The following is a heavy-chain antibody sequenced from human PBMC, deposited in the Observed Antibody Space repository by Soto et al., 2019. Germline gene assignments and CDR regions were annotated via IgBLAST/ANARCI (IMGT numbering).Heavy chain of an antibody. CDR2: IYHSGST. CDR3: ARDGYYYGSGLPFDY. V-gene: IGHV4-38-2*02. CDR1: GYSISSGYY. J-gene: IGHJ4*02. Sequence: PSETLSLTCAVSGYSISSGYYWGWIRQPPGKGLEWIGSIYHSGSTYYNPSLKSRATISVDTSKNQFSLKLSSVTAADTAVYYCARDGYYYGSGLPFDYWGQGTLVTVSS. D-gene: IGHD3-10*01.